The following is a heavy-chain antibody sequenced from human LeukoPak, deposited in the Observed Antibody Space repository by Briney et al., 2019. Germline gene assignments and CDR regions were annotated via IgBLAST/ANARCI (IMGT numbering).Heavy chain of an antibody. CDR3: AKAPRDYGPSSD. CDR2: ISYDGSNK. CDR1: GFTFSSYA. Sequence: GGSLRLSCAASGFTFSSYAMHWVRQAPGKGLEWVAVISYDGSNKYYADSVKGRFTISRDNSKNTLYLQMNSLRAEDTAVYYCAKAPRDYGPSSDWGQGTLVTVSS. D-gene: IGHD4-17*01. V-gene: IGHV3-30-3*01. J-gene: IGHJ4*02.